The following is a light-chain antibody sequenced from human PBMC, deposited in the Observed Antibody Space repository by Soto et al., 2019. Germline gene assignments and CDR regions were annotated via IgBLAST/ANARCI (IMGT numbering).Light chain of an antibody. CDR3: QQFGSSPGFT. J-gene: IGKJ3*01. Sequence: EIVLTQSPGTLSLSPGERATLSCRASQSINSRYLAWYQQKPGQAPRLLIYGASSRATGIPDRFNGSGSGTDFTLTISRLEHADFAVYYCQQFGSSPGFTFGPGTIVDIK. CDR1: QSINSRY. V-gene: IGKV3-20*01. CDR2: GAS.